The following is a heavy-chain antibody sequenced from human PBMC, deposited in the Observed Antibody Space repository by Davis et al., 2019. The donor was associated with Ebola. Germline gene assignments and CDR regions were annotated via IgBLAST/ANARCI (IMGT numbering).Heavy chain of an antibody. CDR3: ARGDSSGWYDFDY. V-gene: IGHV1-8*02. D-gene: IGHD6-19*01. CDR1: GYTFTDHY. Sequence: AASVKVSCKASGYTFTDHYMHWVRQAPGQGLEWMGWIYPSSGNTGYAQKFQGRVTMTRNTSMSTAYMELSSLRSEDTAVYYCARGDSSGWYDFDYWGQGTLVTVSS. CDR2: IYPSSGNT. J-gene: IGHJ4*02.